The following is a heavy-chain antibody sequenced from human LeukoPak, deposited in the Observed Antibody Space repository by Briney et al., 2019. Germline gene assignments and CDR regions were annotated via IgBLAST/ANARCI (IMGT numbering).Heavy chain of an antibody. CDR1: GFTFSSYA. Sequence: GGSLRLSCAASGFTFSSYAMHWVRQAPGKGLEWVALILYDGSNKYYADSVKGRFTISRDNSKNTLYLQMNSLRAEDTAVYYCARAARGTNGGSTALWGQGTLVTASS. J-gene: IGHJ4*02. V-gene: IGHV3-30-3*01. D-gene: IGHD2-8*01. CDR2: ILYDGSNK. CDR3: ARAARGTNGGSTAL.